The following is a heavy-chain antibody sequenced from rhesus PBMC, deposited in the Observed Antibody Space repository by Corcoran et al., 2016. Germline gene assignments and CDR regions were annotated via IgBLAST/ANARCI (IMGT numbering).Heavy chain of an antibody. CDR2: MDPSDADT. V-gene: IGHV5-2*01. D-gene: IGHD3-34*01. CDR3: EKGRNWGDYYFDY. CDR1: GYSFTSYW. J-gene: IGHJ4*01. Sequence: EVQLVQSGAEVKRPGESLTISCKTSGYSFTSYWIRWVSQMPGKGLEGMGAMDPSDADTRYSLSFQGQLTISADKSITTAYRQWSSLKASDTATYYCEKGRNWGDYYFDYWGQGVLLTVSA.